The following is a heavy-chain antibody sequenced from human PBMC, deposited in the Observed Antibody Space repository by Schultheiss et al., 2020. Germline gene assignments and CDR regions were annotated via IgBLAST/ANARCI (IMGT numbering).Heavy chain of an antibody. CDR2: INPNSGGT. D-gene: IGHD2-15*01. CDR1: GYTFTGYY. CDR3: ARDIEDGVVVAATNYYYYYMDV. J-gene: IGHJ6*03. V-gene: IGHV1-2*02. Sequence: ASVKVSCKASGYTFTGYYMHWVRQAPGQGLEWMGWINPNSGGTNYAQKFQGRVTMTRDTSISTAYMELSRLRSDDTAVYYCARDIEDGVVVAATNYYYYYMDVWGKGTTVTVSS.